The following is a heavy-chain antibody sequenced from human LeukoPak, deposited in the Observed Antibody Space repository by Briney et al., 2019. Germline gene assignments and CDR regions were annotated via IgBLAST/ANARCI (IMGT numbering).Heavy chain of an antibody. CDR2: IKQDGSEK. CDR3: ARAPLYGDYADYFDY. CDR1: GFTFSSYL. V-gene: IGHV3-7*01. D-gene: IGHD4-17*01. Sequence: GGSLRLSCAASGFTFSSYLMSWVRQAPGKGLEWVANIKQDGSEKYYVDSVKGRFTISRDNAKNSLYLQMNSLRAEDTAVYYCARAPLYGDYADYFDYWGQGTLVTVSS. J-gene: IGHJ4*02.